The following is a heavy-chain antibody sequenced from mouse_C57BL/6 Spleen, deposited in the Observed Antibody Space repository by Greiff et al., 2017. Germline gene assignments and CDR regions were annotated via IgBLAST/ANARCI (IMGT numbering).Heavy chain of an antibody. J-gene: IGHJ4*01. CDR2: ISSGSSTI. CDR1: GFTFSDYG. CDR3: ARVITSGFYYAMDY. Sequence: EVQRVESGGGLVKPGGSLKLSCAASGFTFSDYGMHWVRQAPEKGLEWVAYISSGSSTIYYADTVKGRFTISRDNAKNTLFLQMTSLRSEDTAMYYCARVITSGFYYAMDYWGQGTSVTVSS. D-gene: IGHD1-1*01. V-gene: IGHV5-17*01.